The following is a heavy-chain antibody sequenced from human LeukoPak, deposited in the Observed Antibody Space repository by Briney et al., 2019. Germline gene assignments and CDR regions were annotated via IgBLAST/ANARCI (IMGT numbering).Heavy chain of an antibody. CDR2: INAGNGNT. CDR1: GYTFTSYA. V-gene: IGHV1-3*01. J-gene: IGHJ4*02. D-gene: IGHD3-22*01. Sequence: ASVKVSCKASGYTFTSYAMHWVRQAPGQRLEWMGWINAGNGNTKYSQKFQGRVTITRDTSASTAYMELSSLRSEDTAVYYCARGGRITMIVVVIESPNDYWGQGTLVTVSS. CDR3: ARGGRITMIVVVIESPNDY.